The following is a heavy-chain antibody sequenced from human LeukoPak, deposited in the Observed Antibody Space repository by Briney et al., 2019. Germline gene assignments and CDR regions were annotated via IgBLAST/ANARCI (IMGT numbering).Heavy chain of an antibody. D-gene: IGHD5-18*01. V-gene: IGHV3-30*18. Sequence: GGSLRLSCAASGFTFSSYGMHWVRQAPGKGLEWVAVISYDGSNKYYADSVKGRFTISRDNSKNTLYLQMNSLRAEDTAVYYCAKGGPAVTSKGFYYYYGMDVWGQGTTVTVSS. CDR1: GFTFSSYG. CDR3: AKGGPAVTSKGFYYYYGMDV. J-gene: IGHJ6*02. CDR2: ISYDGSNK.